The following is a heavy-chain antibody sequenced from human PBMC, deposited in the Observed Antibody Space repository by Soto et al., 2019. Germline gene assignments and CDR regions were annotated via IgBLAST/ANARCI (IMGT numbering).Heavy chain of an antibody. CDR3: AKAELGGYGIDV. J-gene: IGHJ6*04. D-gene: IGHD2-15*01. Sequence: QVQLVESGGGVVQPGRSLRLSCAASGFTFSSYGMHWVRQAPGKGVEWVAVISYDGSNKYYADSVKGRFTISRDNSKNTLYLQMNSLKAEDTAVYYCAKAELGGYGIDVWCKGTTVTVSS. CDR2: ISYDGSNK. CDR1: GFTFSSYG. V-gene: IGHV3-30*18.